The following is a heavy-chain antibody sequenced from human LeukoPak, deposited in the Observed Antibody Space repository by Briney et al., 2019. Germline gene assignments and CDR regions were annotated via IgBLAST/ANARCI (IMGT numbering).Heavy chain of an antibody. D-gene: IGHD3-16*01. CDR2: IKQDGSEK. V-gene: IGHV3-7*01. J-gene: IGHJ3*01. Sequence: GGSLRLSCAASGFTFSSYWMSWVRQAPGKGLEWVANIKQDGSEKYYVDSVKGRFTISRDNAKNSLYLQMNSLRVEDTAVYYCARIGRYIMTSGAFTDEGFDVWGQGTVVTVSS. CDR1: GFTFSSYW. CDR3: ARIGRYIMTSGAFTDEGFDV.